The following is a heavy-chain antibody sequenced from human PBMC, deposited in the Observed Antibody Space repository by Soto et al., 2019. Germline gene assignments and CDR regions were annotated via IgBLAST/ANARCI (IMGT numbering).Heavy chain of an antibody. V-gene: IGHV4-39*01. D-gene: IGHD1-1*01. J-gene: IGHJ4*02. Sequence: QLQLQESGPGLVKPSETLSLTCTVSGGSISSSSYYWGWIRQPPGKGLEWIGSIYYSGSTYYNPSLKSRVPISVDTSKNLFSLKLSSVTAADTALYYGASHLGTGTHRGYFDYWGQGTLVTVSS. CDR2: IYYSGST. CDR1: GGSISSSSYY. CDR3: ASHLGTGTHRGYFDY.